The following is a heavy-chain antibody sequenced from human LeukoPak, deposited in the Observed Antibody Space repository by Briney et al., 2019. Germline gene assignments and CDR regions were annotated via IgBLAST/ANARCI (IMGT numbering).Heavy chain of an antibody. CDR3: AGSEYYYDNREDAFDI. CDR2: IYYSGST. V-gene: IGHV4-59*08. D-gene: IGHD3-22*01. CDR1: GGFISSYY. J-gene: IGHJ3*02. Sequence: SETLSLNCTVSGGFISSYYWSWIRQPPGKGLELVGFIYYSGSTNYNPSLKSRVTISIDTSKKQFSLKISSVTAADTAVYYCAGSEYYYDNREDAFDIWGQGTMVTVSS.